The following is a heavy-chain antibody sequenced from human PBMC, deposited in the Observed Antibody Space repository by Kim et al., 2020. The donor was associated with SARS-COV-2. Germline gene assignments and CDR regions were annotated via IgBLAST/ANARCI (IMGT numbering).Heavy chain of an antibody. CDR3: CTEGEFDGSGYRGY. CDR2: IKRKSNGGTT. CDR1: GFTFTEAW. D-gene: IGHD3-22*01. J-gene: IGHJ4*02. V-gene: IGHV3-15*01. Sequence: GGSLRLSCTASGFTFTEAWMHWVRQAPGKGLEWFGRIKRKSNGGTTDSATPVKGRFSISGDEPKNTLYLQMDSLKTEDTAVYYCCTEGEFDGSGYRGYWGQETLVTLSS.